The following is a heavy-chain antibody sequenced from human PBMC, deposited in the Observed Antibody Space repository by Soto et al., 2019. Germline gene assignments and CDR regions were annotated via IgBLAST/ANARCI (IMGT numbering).Heavy chain of an antibody. D-gene: IGHD6-13*01. CDR3: ARDKVAAAGKGWFDP. CDR1: GYTFTSYA. J-gene: IGHJ5*02. CDR2: INAGNGNT. Sequence: ASVKVSCKASGYTFTSYAMHWVRQAPGQRLEWMGWINAGNGNTKYSQKFQGRVTITRDTSASTAYMELSSLRSEDTAVYYCARDKVAAAGKGWFDPWGQGTLVTVSS. V-gene: IGHV1-3*01.